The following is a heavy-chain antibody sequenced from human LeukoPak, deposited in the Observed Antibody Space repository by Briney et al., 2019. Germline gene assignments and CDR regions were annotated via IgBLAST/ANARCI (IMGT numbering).Heavy chain of an antibody. CDR2: FYYSGSS. V-gene: IGHV4-59*01. CDR3: ARVSPAVGAFDI. Sequence: SEPLSLTCPLSGGPISSYYWSWIRQPPGKGLEWIGYFYYSGSSNYNPSLKRRVAISGDTSKNQFSLKLSSVTAADTAIYYCARVSPAVGAFDIWGRGTMVTVSS. D-gene: IGHD6-13*01. CDR1: GGPISSYY. J-gene: IGHJ3*02.